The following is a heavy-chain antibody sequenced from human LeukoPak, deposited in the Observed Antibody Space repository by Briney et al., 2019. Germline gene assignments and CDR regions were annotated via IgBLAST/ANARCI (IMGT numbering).Heavy chain of an antibody. Sequence: GGSLRLSCAASGFTISNYWMIWVRQAPGKELEWVGNIKQDGSEKRYADSVRGRFSISRDNAQTSLYLQMNSLRAEDTAVYYCARASDPWLQLTWGQGTLVTVSS. CDR1: GFTISNYW. CDR2: IKQDGSEK. V-gene: IGHV3-7*05. CDR3: ARASDPWLQLT. J-gene: IGHJ5*02. D-gene: IGHD5-24*01.